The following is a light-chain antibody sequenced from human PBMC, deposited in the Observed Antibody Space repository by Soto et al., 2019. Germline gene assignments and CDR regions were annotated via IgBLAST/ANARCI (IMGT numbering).Light chain of an antibody. Sequence: EDMFTQSPGTLSLTPGERATLSCRASQSVSSSYLAWYQQKPGQAPRLLIYGASSRATGIPDRFSGSGSGTDFTLTISRLEPEDFAVYYCQQYGSSPETFGQGTKVDIK. V-gene: IGKV3-20*01. CDR2: GAS. CDR1: QSVSSSY. J-gene: IGKJ1*01. CDR3: QQYGSSPET.